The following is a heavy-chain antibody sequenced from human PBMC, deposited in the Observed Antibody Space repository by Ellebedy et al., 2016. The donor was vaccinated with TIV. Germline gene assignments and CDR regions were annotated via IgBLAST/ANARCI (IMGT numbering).Heavy chain of an antibody. CDR2: IFHNGKT. D-gene: IGHD5-12*01. J-gene: IGHJ4*02. CDR1: GGSISSGGYS. Sequence: SETLSLXCTVSGGSISSGGYSWSWIRQPPGRGLEWIGYIFHNGKTYYNPSLKSRVTMSRDKSKNQFSLKLTSVTAADTAVYYCARATYSGYDVEFDYWGQGTLVTVSS. V-gene: IGHV4-30-2*01. CDR3: ARATYSGYDVEFDY.